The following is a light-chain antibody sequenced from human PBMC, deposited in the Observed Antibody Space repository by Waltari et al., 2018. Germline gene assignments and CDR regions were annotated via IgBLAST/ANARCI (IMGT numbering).Light chain of an antibody. CDR3: CSYAGRATWA. Sequence: QSALTQPRSVSGSPGHSVTISCTGTSSDVGGYDYVSWYQQHPGKAPKLVIYDVNKRPSGVRDRFSGSKSGNTASLTISGLQADDEADYNCCSYAGRATWAFGGGTKLTVL. V-gene: IGLV2-11*01. J-gene: IGLJ3*02. CDR1: SSDVGGYDY. CDR2: DVN.